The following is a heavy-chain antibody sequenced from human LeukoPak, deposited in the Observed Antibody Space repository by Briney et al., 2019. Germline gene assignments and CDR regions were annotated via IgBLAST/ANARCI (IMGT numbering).Heavy chain of an antibody. J-gene: IGHJ2*01. D-gene: IGHD1-26*01. V-gene: IGHV4-59*13. Sequence: TSETLSLTCTVSGDSISNYYWNWVRQPPGKGLEWIGYISDSGRTNYSPSLKSRVTISVGTSKNQFSLRLSSVTAADTAVYYCARGGTQTPYWYFDFWGRGMLVNVSS. CDR1: GDSISNYY. CDR2: ISDSGRT. CDR3: ARGGTQTPYWYFDF.